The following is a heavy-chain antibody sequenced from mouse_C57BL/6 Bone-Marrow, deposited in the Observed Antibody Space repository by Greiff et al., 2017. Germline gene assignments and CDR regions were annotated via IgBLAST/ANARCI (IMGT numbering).Heavy chain of an antibody. CDR2: ISYDGSN. V-gene: IGHV3-6*01. CDR3: AREDYYGGYVDV. CDR1: GYSITSGYY. J-gene: IGHJ1*03. D-gene: IGHD1-2*01. Sequence: EVQLQQSGPGLVKPSQSLSLTCSVTGYSITSGYYWNWIRQFPGNKLEWMGYISYDGSNNYNPSLNNRISITLDKSKNQFFLKLNSVTTEDTATYYCAREDYYGGYVDVWGTGTTVTVSS.